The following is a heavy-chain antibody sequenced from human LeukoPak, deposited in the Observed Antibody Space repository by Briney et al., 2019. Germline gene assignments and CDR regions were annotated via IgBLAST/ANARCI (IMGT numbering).Heavy chain of an antibody. CDR2: IIPIFDRP. J-gene: IGHJ4*02. CDR1: GGRFKSYG. Sequence: ASVKVSCKTIGGRFKSYGFSWVRQAPGQGLEWMGGIIPIFDRPNYAQKFEGRVTITADKSTNTTYMEISSLTSDDTAVYYCARDKRGWSGPNFDYWGQGTLVTVSS. D-gene: IGHD3-3*01. CDR3: ARDKRGWSGPNFDY. V-gene: IGHV1-69*06.